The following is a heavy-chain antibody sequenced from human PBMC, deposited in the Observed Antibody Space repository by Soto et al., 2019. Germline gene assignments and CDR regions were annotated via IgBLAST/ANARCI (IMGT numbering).Heavy chain of an antibody. D-gene: IGHD1-26*01. Sequence: QVQLQESGPGLVRPSGTLSLTCAVSGASISSTTSGNWWSWVRQPPGKGLEWIGEIYHSGSTNYNPSRKSRVTMSVDKSKNQFSLKLNSVTAADTAVYFCARMVGATLVDFWGQGTLVTVSS. V-gene: IGHV4-4*02. CDR2: IYHSGST. J-gene: IGHJ4*02. CDR3: ARMVGATLVDF. CDR1: GASISSTTSGNW.